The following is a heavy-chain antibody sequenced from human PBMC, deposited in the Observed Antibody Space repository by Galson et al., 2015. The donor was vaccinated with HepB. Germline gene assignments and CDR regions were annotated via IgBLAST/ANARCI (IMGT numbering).Heavy chain of an antibody. V-gene: IGHV3-23*01. CDR3: AKIGRPAMVTDY. CDR2: ISGSGGST. CDR1: GFTFSSYA. Sequence: SLRLSCAASGFTFSSYAMSWVRQAPGKGLECVSAISGSGGSTYYADSVKGRFTISRDNSKNTLYLQMNSLRAEDTAVYYCAKIGRPAMVTDYWGQGTLVTVSS. D-gene: IGHD5-18*01. J-gene: IGHJ4*02.